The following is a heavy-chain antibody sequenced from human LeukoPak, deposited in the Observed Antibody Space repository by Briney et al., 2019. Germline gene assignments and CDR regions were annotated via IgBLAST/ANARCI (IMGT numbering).Heavy chain of an antibody. CDR3: ARGPSSSVVAEPTEDY. J-gene: IGHJ4*02. D-gene: IGHD2-15*01. Sequence: ASVKVSCTASGYTFTSYYMHRVRQAPGQGLEWMGWINPNSGDRNYAQKFQGRVTMTRDTSISTAYMELSRLRSDDTAVYYCARGPSSSVVAEPTEDYWGQGTLVTVSS. CDR1: GYTFTSYY. V-gene: IGHV1-2*02. CDR2: INPNSGDR.